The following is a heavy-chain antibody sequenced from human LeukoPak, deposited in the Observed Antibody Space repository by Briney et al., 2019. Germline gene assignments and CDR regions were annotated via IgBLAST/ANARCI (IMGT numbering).Heavy chain of an antibody. Sequence: PGGSLRLSCAASGFTFSSYEMNWVRQAPGKGLEWVSYISSSGSTIYYADSVKGGFTISRDIAKNSLYLQMNSLRAEDTAVYYCVELGITMIGGVWGKGTTVTISS. V-gene: IGHV3-48*03. D-gene: IGHD3-10*02. CDR3: VELGITMIGGV. CDR2: ISSSGSTI. J-gene: IGHJ6*04. CDR1: GFTFSSYE.